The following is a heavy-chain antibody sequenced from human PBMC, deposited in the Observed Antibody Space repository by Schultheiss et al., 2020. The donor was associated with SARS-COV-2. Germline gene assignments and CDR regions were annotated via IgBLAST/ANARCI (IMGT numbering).Heavy chain of an antibody. D-gene: IGHD3-3*01. CDR3: ARGLSPLTLFGAVIKMAWSSHLDP. J-gene: IGHJ5*02. CDR1: GGSFSDYY. V-gene: IGHV4-34*01. Sequence: SQTLSLTCAVYGGSFSDYYWSWIRQPPGKGLEWIGEINHSGSTNYNPSLKSRVTISVDTSKNQFSLKLNSVTAADTAVYYCARGLSPLTLFGAVIKMAWSSHLDPWGQGTLVTVSS. CDR2: INHSGST.